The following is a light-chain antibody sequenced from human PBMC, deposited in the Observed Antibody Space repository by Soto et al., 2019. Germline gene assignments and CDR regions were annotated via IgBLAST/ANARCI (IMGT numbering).Light chain of an antibody. V-gene: IGLV1-44*01. Sequence: QSVLTQPPSASGPPGQRVIISCSGSNSNIGTYTVNWYQQLPGTAPKLLIYTDYQRPSGVPDRFSGSKSGTSASLAISGLQSEDEADYYCASWDDSLSGGVFGGGTKLPVL. CDR3: ASWDDSLSGGV. J-gene: IGLJ3*02. CDR1: NSNIGTYT. CDR2: TDY.